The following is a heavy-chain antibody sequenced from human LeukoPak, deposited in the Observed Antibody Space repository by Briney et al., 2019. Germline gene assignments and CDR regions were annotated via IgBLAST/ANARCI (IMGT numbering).Heavy chain of an antibody. Sequence: GGSLRLSCAASGFTFSNAWMSWVRQAPGKGLEWVGRIKSKTDGGTTDYAAPVKGRFTISRDNSKNTLYLQMNSLRAEDTAVYYCAKVIEFSGGWGQGTLVTVSS. CDR1: GFTFSNAW. V-gene: IGHV3-15*01. CDR3: AKVIEFSGG. J-gene: IGHJ4*02. CDR2: IKSKTDGGTT. D-gene: IGHD1-26*01.